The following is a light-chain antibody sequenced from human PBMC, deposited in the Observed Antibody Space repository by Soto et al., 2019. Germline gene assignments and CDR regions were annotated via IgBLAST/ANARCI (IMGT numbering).Light chain of an antibody. CDR3: QQYNNWPPFT. V-gene: IGKV3-15*01. J-gene: IGKJ3*01. CDR2: DAS. CDR1: QSIRSD. Sequence: EIVMTQSPATLSVSPGERATLSCRASQSIRSDLAWYQQRPGQAPRLLIYDASTRAAGIPARFIGSGSGTEFTLTISRLQSEDFAVYHCQQYNNWPPFTFGPGTKVDIK.